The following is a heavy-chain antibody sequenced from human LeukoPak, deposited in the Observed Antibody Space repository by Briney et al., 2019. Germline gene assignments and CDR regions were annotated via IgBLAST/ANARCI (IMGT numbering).Heavy chain of an antibody. CDR2: IYYSGST. J-gene: IGHJ6*03. CDR1: GGSISSYY. CDR3: ARVPLAARGAVYFYYMDV. V-gene: IGHV4-59*01. Sequence: SETLSLTCTVSGGSISSYYSSWIRQPPGKGLEWIGYIYYSGSTNYNPSLKSRVTISIDTSKNQFSLKLSSVTAADTAVYYCARVPLAARGAVYFYYMDVWGKGTTVTVSS. D-gene: IGHD6-6*01.